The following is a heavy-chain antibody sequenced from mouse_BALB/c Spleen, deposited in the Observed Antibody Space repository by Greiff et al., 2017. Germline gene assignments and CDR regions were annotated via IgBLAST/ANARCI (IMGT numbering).Heavy chain of an antibody. CDR2: INSDGGST. Sequence: EVKLMESGGGLVQPGESLKLSCESNEYEFPSHDMSWVRKTPEKRLELVAAINSDGGSTYYPDTMERRFIISRDNTKKTLYLQMSSLRSEDTALYYCARYLIPQLLRSSWFAYWGQGTLVTVSA. CDR1: EYEFPSHD. D-gene: IGHD1-1*01. CDR3: ARYLIPQLLRSSWFAY. J-gene: IGHJ3*01. V-gene: IGHV5-2*01.